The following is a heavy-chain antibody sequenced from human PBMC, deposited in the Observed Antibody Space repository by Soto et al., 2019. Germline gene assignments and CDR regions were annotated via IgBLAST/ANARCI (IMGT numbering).Heavy chain of an antibody. CDR1: GFTFSTYW. Sequence: GGSLRLSCAVSGFTFSTYWMSWVRQAPGKGLEWVANINQDGSQKYYVDSVKGRFTISRDNAKNSLYLQMNSLRAEDTAVYYCAREINIIARPEDDYWGQGTLVTVSS. CDR2: INQDGSQK. J-gene: IGHJ4*02. CDR3: AREINIIARPEDDY. D-gene: IGHD6-6*01. V-gene: IGHV3-7*01.